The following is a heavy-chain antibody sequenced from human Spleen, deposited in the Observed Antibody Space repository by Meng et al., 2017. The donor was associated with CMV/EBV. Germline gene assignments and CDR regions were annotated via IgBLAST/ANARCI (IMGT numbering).Heavy chain of an antibody. J-gene: IGHJ4*02. CDR1: GFTVSSNY. CDR3: ARGGIVAATPFDY. D-gene: IGHD1-26*01. Sequence: SCAASGFTVSSNYMGWVRQALGKGLEWVSVIYSGGGTYSADSVEGRFTISRDNYKNTLYLQMNSLRAEDTAVYYCARGGIVAATPFDYWGQGTLVTVSS. CDR2: IYSGGGT. V-gene: IGHV3-53*01.